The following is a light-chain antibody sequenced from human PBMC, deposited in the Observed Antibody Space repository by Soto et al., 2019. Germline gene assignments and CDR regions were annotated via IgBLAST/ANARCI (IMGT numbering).Light chain of an antibody. CDR1: GSDVGGYNF. V-gene: IGLV2-8*01. Sequence: QSALTQPPSASGSPGQSVTISCTGTGSDVGGYNFVSWYQQHPGKAPKLLIYEVTQRPSGVPDRFSASKSGNTASLTVSGLQAEDEADYYCSSYAGSNMGVFGTGTKVTVL. CDR2: EVT. J-gene: IGLJ1*01. CDR3: SSYAGSNMGV.